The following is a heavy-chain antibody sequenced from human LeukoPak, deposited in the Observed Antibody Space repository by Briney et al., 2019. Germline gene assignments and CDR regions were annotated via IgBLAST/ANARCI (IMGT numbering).Heavy chain of an antibody. Sequence: GGSRRLSCAPSGFTLSSYAMHGVRGARGKGLEGVAVISYYGSNKYYADSVKGRFTISRDNYKNTLYLQMKSLRAEDTAVYYCARPLIVVVINDAFDIWGQGTMVTVSS. V-gene: IGHV3-30-3*01. CDR1: GFTLSSYA. D-gene: IGHD3-22*01. CDR2: ISYYGSNK. J-gene: IGHJ3*02. CDR3: ARPLIVVVINDAFDI.